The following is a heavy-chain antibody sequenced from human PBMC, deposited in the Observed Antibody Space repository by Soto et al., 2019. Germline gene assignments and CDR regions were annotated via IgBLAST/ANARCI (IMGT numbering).Heavy chain of an antibody. CDR3: ALRLYGDYDY. Sequence: QAQLVQSGAEVKEPGASVKVSCKASGYSFTTSGISWVRQAPGQGLEWMGCISTYNGNTNYAQKLQDRVTLTTDTSTSTAYMELSSLRSADTAVYYCALRLYGDYDYWGQRTLVTVS. D-gene: IGHD4-17*01. CDR2: ISTYNGNT. V-gene: IGHV1-18*01. CDR1: GYSFTTSG. J-gene: IGHJ4*02.